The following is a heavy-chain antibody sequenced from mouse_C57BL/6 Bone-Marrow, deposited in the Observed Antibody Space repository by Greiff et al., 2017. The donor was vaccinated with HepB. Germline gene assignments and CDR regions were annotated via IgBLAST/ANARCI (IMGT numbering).Heavy chain of an antibody. J-gene: IGHJ2*01. CDR1: GYTFTDYN. CDR3: ARYYDYDGYYFDY. V-gene: IGHV1-22*01. Sequence: VQLQQSGPELVKPGASVKMSCKASGYTFTDYNMHWVKQSHGKSLEWIGDINPNNGGTSYNQKFKGKATLTVNKSSSTAYMELRSLTSEDSAVYYCARYYDYDGYYFDYWGQGTTLTVSS. CDR2: INPNNGGT. D-gene: IGHD2-4*01.